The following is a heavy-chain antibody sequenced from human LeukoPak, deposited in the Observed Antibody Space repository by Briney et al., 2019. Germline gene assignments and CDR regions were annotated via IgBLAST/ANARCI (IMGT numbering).Heavy chain of an antibody. CDR1: GYTFTSYG. D-gene: IGHD5-18*01. CDR2: ISTYHGNT. J-gene: IGHJ6*03. Sequence: ASVKVSRKASGYTFTSYGISWVRQAPGLGLEWMGWISTYHGNTNYAQKLQGRVTMTTDTSTSTAYMELRSLRSDDTAVYYCARDFGGYSYGYYMDVWGKGATVTVS. CDR3: ARDFGGYSYGYYMDV. V-gene: IGHV1-18*01.